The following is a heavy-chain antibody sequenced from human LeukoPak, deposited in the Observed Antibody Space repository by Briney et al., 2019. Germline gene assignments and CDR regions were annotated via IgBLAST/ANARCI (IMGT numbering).Heavy chain of an antibody. V-gene: IGHV3-23*01. CDR2: ISRSGGSA. D-gene: IGHD6-13*01. CDR1: GFTFSTYG. CDR3: AHPTEYSSSWYGNWFDP. J-gene: IGHJ5*02. Sequence: GGSLRLSCAASGFTFSTYGMNWVRQAPGKGLEWVSAISRSGGSAYYADSVKGRFTISRDNSKNTLYLQMNSLRAEDTAVYYCAHPTEYSSSWYGNWFDPWGQGTLVTVSS.